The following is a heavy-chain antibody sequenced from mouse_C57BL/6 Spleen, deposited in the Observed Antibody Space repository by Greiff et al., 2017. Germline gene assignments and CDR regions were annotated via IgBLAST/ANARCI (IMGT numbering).Heavy chain of an antibody. J-gene: IGHJ3*01. D-gene: IGHD2-12*01. CDR3: AGLRQGWFAY. Sequence: VQLQQPGPELVKPGASVKMSCKASGYAFTSSWITWVKQRPGQGLEWIGDIYPGSGSTNYNEKFKGKATLTVDTCSSTAYMQLSRLTSEDSAVYYGAGLRQGWFAYWGQGTLVTVSA. CDR2: IYPGSGST. CDR1: GYAFTSSW. V-gene: IGHV1-55*01.